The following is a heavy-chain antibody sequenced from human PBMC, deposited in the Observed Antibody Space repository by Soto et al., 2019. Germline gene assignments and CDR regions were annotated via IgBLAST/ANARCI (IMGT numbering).Heavy chain of an antibody. D-gene: IGHD3-10*01. CDR2: ISGSGGTT. Sequence: PGGSLRLSCAASGFTFRFYAMRWVRQAPGKGLEWVSGISGSGGTTYYADSVKGRFTISRDNSKNTLSLQMNSLRAEDTAVYYCAKDGTPFGSGNYWVWFDYWGQGTLVTVSS. J-gene: IGHJ4*02. V-gene: IGHV3-23*01. CDR3: AKDGTPFGSGNYWVWFDY. CDR1: GFTFRFYA.